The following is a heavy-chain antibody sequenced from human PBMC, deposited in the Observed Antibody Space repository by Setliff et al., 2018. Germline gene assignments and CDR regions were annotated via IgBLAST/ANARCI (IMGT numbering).Heavy chain of an antibody. J-gene: IGHJ4*02. CDR2: INPGGGSA. D-gene: IGHD6-13*01. CDR3: ARGGKAADARKGLFEN. Sequence: GASVKVSCKATGYTLSRHYMHWVRQAPGQGLEWMGIINPGGGSASIVQKFQGRVTMTSDTSTSTVYLDLSSLRSEDTAVYYCARGGKAADARKGLFENWGQGTLVTVSS. CDR1: GYTLSRHY. V-gene: IGHV1-46*01.